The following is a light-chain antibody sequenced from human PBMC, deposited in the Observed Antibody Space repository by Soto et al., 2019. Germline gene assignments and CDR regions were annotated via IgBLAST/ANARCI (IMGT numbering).Light chain of an antibody. CDR3: QQYNSYST. CDR1: QSISSY. CDR2: AAS. J-gene: IGKJ5*01. V-gene: IGKV1-39*01. Sequence: DIQMTQSPSSLSASVGDRVTITFRASQSISSYLNWYQQKPGKAPKLLIYAASTLQSGVPSRFSGSGSGTEFTLTISSLQPDDFATYYCQQYNSYSTFGQGTRLEIK.